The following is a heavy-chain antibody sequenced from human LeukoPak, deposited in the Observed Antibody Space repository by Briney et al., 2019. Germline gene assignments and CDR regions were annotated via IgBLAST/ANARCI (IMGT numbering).Heavy chain of an antibody. CDR2: IYHSGST. D-gene: IGHD4-17*01. J-gene: IGHJ6*02. CDR1: GGSISSSNW. V-gene: IGHV4-4*02. Sequence: SETLSLTCAVSGGSISSSNWWSWVRQPPGKGLEWIGEIYHSGSTNYNPSLKSRVTISVDKSKNQFSLKLSSVTAADTAVYYCARDFDPTTVTTPSYYYGMDVWGQGTTVTVSS. CDR3: ARDFDPTTVTTPSYYYGMDV.